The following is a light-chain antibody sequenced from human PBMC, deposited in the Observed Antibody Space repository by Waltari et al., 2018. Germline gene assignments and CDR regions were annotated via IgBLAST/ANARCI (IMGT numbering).Light chain of an antibody. J-gene: IGKJ1*01. CDR2: ASS. CDR3: QHHFRLPAT. V-gene: IGKV3-20*01. Sequence: IVLTQSPGTLSLSPGGRATLSCRASQNIGHYLAWYQQKPGQAPRLLFYASSTRATGIPDRFRGSGSGADFSLTITGLEPDDFAVYYCQHHFRLPATFGQGTKV. CDR1: QNIGHY.